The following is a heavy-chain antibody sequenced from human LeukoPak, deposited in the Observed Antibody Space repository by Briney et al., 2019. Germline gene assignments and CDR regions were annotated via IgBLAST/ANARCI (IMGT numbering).Heavy chain of an antibody. V-gene: IGHV3-74*01. Sequence: GGSLILSCAASGFTFSSYWMHWVRQAPGKGLVWVSRINSDGSSTNYADSVKGRFTISRDNAKNTLYLQMNSLRPEDTAVYYCAPGRSGATFPWGQGTLVTVSS. D-gene: IGHD4/OR15-4a*01. CDR2: INSDGSST. J-gene: IGHJ5*02. CDR1: GFTFSSYW. CDR3: APGRSGATFP.